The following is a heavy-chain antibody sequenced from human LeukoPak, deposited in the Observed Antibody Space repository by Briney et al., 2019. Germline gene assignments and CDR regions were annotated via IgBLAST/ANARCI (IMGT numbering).Heavy chain of an antibody. J-gene: IGHJ6*02. CDR3: ARAYGYCSAGSCYYYGMDV. CDR1: GYSFTTHW. V-gene: IGHV5-51*01. CDR2: IHPGDSDT. D-gene: IGHD2-15*01. Sequence: GESLKISCKGSGYSFTTHWIAWVRQMPGKGLEWMGIIHPGDSDTRYSPSLQGQVTISADKSISIAYLQWSSLKASDTAMYYCARAYGYCSAGSCYYYGMDVWGQGTTVTVSS.